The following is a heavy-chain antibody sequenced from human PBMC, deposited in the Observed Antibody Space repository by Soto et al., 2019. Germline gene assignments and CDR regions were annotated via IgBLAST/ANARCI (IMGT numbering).Heavy chain of an antibody. J-gene: IGHJ6*02. CDR3: ARDRGGYGPPDV. Sequence: QVQLVESGGGLVKPGGSLRLSCAASGFSFSDSYMSWVRQAPGKGLEGVAYISGSSGYTGYADSVKGRFTISRDNAKKSLYLQMNSLRVEDTAVYYCARDRGGYGPPDVWGQGTTVTVSS. D-gene: IGHD3-10*01. V-gene: IGHV3-11*06. CDR1: GFSFSDSY. CDR2: ISGSSGYT.